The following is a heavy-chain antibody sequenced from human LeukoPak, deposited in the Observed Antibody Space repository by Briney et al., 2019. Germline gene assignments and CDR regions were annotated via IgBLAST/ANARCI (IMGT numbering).Heavy chain of an antibody. CDR2: ISYDGSNK. Sequence: PGGSLRLSCAASGFTFSSYAMHWVRQAPGKGLEWVAVISYDGSNKYYADSVKGRFTISRDNSKNTLYLQMNSLRAEDTAVYYCARDHFKYYFYYWGQGTLVTVSS. CDR3: ARDHFKYYFYY. V-gene: IGHV3-30-3*01. J-gene: IGHJ4*02. CDR1: GFTFSSYA.